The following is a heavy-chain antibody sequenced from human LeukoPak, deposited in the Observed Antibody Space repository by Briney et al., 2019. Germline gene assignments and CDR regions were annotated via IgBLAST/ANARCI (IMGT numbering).Heavy chain of an antibody. Sequence: GGSLRLSCAASGFTFSNYWMSWVRQAPGKGREWVATIKQDGSEKFYVDSVKGRLTISRDNAKNSLYLQMNSLRVEDTAVYYCARVQGSSGPGIFEYWGQGTLVTVSS. D-gene: IGHD6-19*01. J-gene: IGHJ4*02. V-gene: IGHV3-7*01. CDR1: GFTFSNYW. CDR2: IKQDGSEK. CDR3: ARVQGSSGPGIFEY.